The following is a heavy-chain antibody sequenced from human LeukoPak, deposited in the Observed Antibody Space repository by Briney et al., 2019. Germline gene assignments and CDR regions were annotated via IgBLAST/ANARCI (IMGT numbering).Heavy chain of an antibody. Sequence: PGGXLRLSCAASGFTFSSYWMHWVRQAPGKGLVWVSRINSDGSSTSYADSVKGRFTISRDNAKKTLYLQMNRLRAEDTAVYYCARAILRGVIHGWGQGTLVTVSS. CDR1: GFTFSSYW. D-gene: IGHD3-10*01. J-gene: IGHJ4*02. CDR3: ARAILRGVIHG. CDR2: INSDGSST. V-gene: IGHV3-74*01.